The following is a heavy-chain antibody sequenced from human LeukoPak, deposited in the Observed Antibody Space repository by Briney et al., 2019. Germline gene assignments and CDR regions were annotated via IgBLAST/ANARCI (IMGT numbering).Heavy chain of an antibody. Sequence: GASVKVSCKASGYTFTGYYMHWVRQAPGQGLEWMGWINPNSGGTNYAQKFQGRVTMARDTSISTAYMELSRLRSDDTAVYYCARDATFYDSSGYNTPSAFDIWGQGTMVTVSS. CDR3: ARDATFYDSSGYNTPSAFDI. V-gene: IGHV1-2*02. J-gene: IGHJ3*02. CDR1: GYTFTGYY. D-gene: IGHD3-22*01. CDR2: INPNSGGT.